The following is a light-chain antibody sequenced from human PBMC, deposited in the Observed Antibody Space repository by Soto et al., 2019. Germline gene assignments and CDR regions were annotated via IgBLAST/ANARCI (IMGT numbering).Light chain of an antibody. CDR3: HYYGESAIT. Sequence: EIVLTQSPGTLSLSPGGRTTLSCRASQSVSRRLAWYQHRPGQSPRLLISGASMRASGVPVRFSGSGSGTDFTLTIRRLEPEDVAVYYCHYYGESAITFGLGERLEV. CDR2: GAS. J-gene: IGKJ5*01. CDR1: QSVSRR. V-gene: IGKV3-20*01.